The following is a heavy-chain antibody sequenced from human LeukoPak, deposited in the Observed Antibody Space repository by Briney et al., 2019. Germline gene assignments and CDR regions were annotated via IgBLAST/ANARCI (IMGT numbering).Heavy chain of an antibody. D-gene: IGHD1-26*01. J-gene: IGHJ4*02. CDR1: GYTFTSYG. CDR2: ISAYNGNT. V-gene: IGHV1-18*01. Sequence: ASVKVSCKASGYTFTSYGISWVRQAPGQGLEWMGWISAYNGNTNYAQKLQGRVTMTTDTSTSTAYMELRSLRSDDTAVYYCASRGRVGATIMGFDYWGQGTLVTVSS. CDR3: ASRGRVGATIMGFDY.